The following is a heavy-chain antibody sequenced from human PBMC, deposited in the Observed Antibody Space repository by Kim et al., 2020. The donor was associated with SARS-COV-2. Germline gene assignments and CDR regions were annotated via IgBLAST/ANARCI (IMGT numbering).Heavy chain of an antibody. CDR3: SRGRAGVVPAPVLGFGPDFDYFIRAV. V-gene: IGHV4-34*01. J-gene: IGHJ6*02. D-gene: IGHD3-10*01. CDR2: INHSGST. Sequence: SETLSLTCAVYGGSFSGYSWSWIRQPPGKGLEWIGEINHSGSTNYNPSLQRRVSISMDTSTNQFSLKLTSVTAADTAVYYCSRGRAGVVPAPVLGFGPDFDYFIRAVWGRETTVTVPS. CDR1: GGSFSGYS.